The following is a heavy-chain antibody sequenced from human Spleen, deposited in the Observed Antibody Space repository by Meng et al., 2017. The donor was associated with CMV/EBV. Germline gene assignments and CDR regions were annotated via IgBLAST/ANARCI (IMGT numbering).Heavy chain of an antibody. D-gene: IGHD3-22*01. J-gene: IGHJ4*02. CDR2: ISSGGGAT. V-gene: IGHV3-23*01. Sequence: GESLKISCAASGFTFSSYSMNWVRQAPGKGLEWVSTISSGGGATYYADSVKGRFTISRDNSRNTLYLHMNSLRAEDTAVFYCARPTYYSDGGDYYYWGQGTLVTVSS. CDR3: ARPTYYSDGGDYYY. CDR1: GFTFSSYS.